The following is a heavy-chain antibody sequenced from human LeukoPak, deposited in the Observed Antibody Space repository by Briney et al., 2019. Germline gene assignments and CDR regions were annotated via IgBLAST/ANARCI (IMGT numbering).Heavy chain of an antibody. V-gene: IGHV4-59*01. CDR2: IYYSGST. D-gene: IGHD2-2*01. CDR3: ARGSCSSTSCYVWYFDL. J-gene: IGHJ2*01. Sequence: PSETLSLTCAVYGGSFSGYYWSWIRQPPGKGLEWIGYIYYSGSTNYNPSLKSRVTISVDTSKNQFSLKLSSVTAADTAVYYCARGSCSSTSCYVWYFDLWGRGTLITVSS. CDR1: GGSFSGYY.